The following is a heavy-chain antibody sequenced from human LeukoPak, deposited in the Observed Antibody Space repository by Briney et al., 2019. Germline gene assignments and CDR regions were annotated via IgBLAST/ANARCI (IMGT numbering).Heavy chain of an antibody. CDR2: NT. Sequence: SETLSLTCTVSGVSISDFSWSWIRQPPGKGLEWIGNNTNQNPSLKSRVTISLDTSKSQFSLKLTSVTAADTAVYFCAGGGSGWSVSWGLGTLVTVSS. J-gene: IGHJ5*01. D-gene: IGHD6-19*01. CDR1: GVSISDFS. CDR3: AGGGSGWSVS. V-gene: IGHV4-59*01.